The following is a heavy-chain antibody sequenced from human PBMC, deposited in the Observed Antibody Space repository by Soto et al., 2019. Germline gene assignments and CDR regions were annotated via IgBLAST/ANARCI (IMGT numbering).Heavy chain of an antibody. CDR2: IYYSGST. J-gene: IGHJ4*02. CDR1: GGSISGYH. CDR3: ARDKITGLFDY. D-gene: IGHD2-8*02. V-gene: IGHV4-59*01. Sequence: SETLSLTCSISGGSISGYHWNWIRQPPGKGLEWIGYIYYSGSTNYNPSLKSRVTISVDTSKNQFSLKLSSVTAADTAGYYCARDKITGLFDYWGQGTLVTVSS.